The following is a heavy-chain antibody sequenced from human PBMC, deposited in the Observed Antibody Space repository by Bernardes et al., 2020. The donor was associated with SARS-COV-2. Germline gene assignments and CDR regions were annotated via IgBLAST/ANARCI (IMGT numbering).Heavy chain of an antibody. CDR2: ISSKGGST. D-gene: IGHD3-3*01. V-gene: IGHV3-64*02. J-gene: IGHJ6*02. Sequence: GGSLILSCAASGFIFGTYALHWVRQAPGKGLEYVSAISSKGGSTYYADSVKGRFTISRDNSKNTLYLQMGSLRAEDTAVYYCARGELDDEGYDVGDYYGMDVWGQGTTVTVSS. CDR1: GFIFGTYA. CDR3: ARGELDDEGYDVGDYYGMDV.